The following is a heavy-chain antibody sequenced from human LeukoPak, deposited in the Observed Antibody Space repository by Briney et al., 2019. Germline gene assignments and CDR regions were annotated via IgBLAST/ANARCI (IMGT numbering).Heavy chain of an antibody. D-gene: IGHD2-2*01. V-gene: IGHV3-74*01. J-gene: IGHJ4*02. CDR3: ASYCSSTSCSPPDVDY. Sequence: PGGSPRLSCAASGFTFSSYWKHWVRQAPGKGRVWVSRIYSDESSTSYEDSVQSSFTISRDNAKNTLYLQTNSLRAEDTALYYCASYCSSTSCSPPDVDYWGQGTLVTVSS. CDR2: IYSDESST. CDR1: GFTFSSYW.